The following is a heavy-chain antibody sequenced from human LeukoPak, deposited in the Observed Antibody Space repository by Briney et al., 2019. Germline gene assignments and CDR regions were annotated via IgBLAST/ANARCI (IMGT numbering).Heavy chain of an antibody. Sequence: PGGSLRLSCAASGFTFSSYAMHWVRQAPGKGLEYVSAISSNGGSTYYANSVKGRFTISRDNSKSTLYLQMGSLRAEAMAVYYCARVGWSHSSSWYDYWGQGTLVTVSS. CDR3: ARVGWSHSSSWYDY. CDR1: GFTFSSYA. J-gene: IGHJ4*02. V-gene: IGHV3-64*01. CDR2: ISSNGGST. D-gene: IGHD6-13*01.